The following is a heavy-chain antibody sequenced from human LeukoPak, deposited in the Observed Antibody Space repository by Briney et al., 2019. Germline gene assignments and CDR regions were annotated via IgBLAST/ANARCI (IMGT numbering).Heavy chain of an antibody. V-gene: IGHV4-59*01. D-gene: IGHD2-2*01. CDR2: IYYSGST. J-gene: IGHJ5*02. CDR3: ARDGSSTSWSWFDP. CDR1: GGSISSYY. Sequence: PSETLSLTCTVSGGSISSYYWSWIRQPPGKGLEWIGYIYYSGSTNYNPSLKSRVTISVDTSKNQFSLKLSSVTAADTAVYYCARDGSSTSWSWFDPWGQGTLVTVSS.